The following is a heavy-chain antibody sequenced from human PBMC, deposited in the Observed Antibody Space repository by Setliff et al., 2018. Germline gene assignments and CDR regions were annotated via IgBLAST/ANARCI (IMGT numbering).Heavy chain of an antibody. J-gene: IGHJ4*02. CDR2: IRYDGSNK. V-gene: IGHV3-30*02. CDR1: GFTFSKYG. Sequence: GGSLRLSCAASGFTFSKYGMYWVRQAPGKGLEWVAFIRYDGSNKYYADSVKGRFTISRDNSKNIVSLQMNSLRGEDTAVYYCAKVKKPLIRGSGFDYWGRGTLVTVSS. D-gene: IGHD3-10*01. CDR3: AKVKKPLIRGSGFDY.